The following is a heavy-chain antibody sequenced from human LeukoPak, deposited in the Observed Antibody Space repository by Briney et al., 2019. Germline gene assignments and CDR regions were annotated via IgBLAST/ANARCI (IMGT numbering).Heavy chain of an antibody. D-gene: IGHD6-19*01. CDR2: IYHSGST. V-gene: IGHV4-39*07. CDR1: GGSISSGSYY. J-gene: IGHJ4*02. CDR3: ARETDSSGWSYY. Sequence: PSETLSHTCTVSGGSISSGSYYWSWIRQPPGKGLEWIGSIYHSGSTYYNPSLKSRVTISVDTSKNQFSLKLSSVTAADTAVYYCARETDSSGWSYYWGQGTLVTVSS.